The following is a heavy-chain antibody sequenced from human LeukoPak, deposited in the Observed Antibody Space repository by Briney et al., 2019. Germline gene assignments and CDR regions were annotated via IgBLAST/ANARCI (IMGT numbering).Heavy chain of an antibody. J-gene: IGHJ3*02. V-gene: IGHV3-30-3*01. D-gene: IGHD3-22*01. CDR2: ISYDGSNK. Sequence: PGGSLRLSCAASGFTFSDYAMHWVRQAPGKGLEWVAVISYDGSNKYYADSVKGRFTISRDNSKNTLYLQMNSLRAEDTAVYYCARDRYYDSSGYHDAFDIWGQGTMVTVSS. CDR3: ARDRYYDSSGYHDAFDI. CDR1: GFTFSDYA.